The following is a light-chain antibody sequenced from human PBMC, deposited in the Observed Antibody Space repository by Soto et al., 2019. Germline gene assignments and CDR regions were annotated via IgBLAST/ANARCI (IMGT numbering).Light chain of an antibody. Sequence: VLTQSPATRALYPGDRAALSCKASQSVHNFLAWYQQKPGQAPRLLIYGASNRAAGIPARFSGSGSGTDFTLTINSLGPEDFAVYSSQQRSHWPPITVGQGTRLEIK. V-gene: IGKV3-11*01. CDR1: QSVHNF. J-gene: IGKJ5*01. CDR2: GAS. CDR3: QQRSHWPPIT.